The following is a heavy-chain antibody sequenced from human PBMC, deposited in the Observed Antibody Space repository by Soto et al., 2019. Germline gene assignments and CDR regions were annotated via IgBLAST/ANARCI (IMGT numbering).Heavy chain of an antibody. D-gene: IGHD6-6*01. CDR3: ARSSTFYDY. V-gene: IGHV3-48*01. CDR1: GFTLPGYS. CDR2: ISSSSDTI. Sequence: GGSLRLSWAPSGFTLPGYSMNWVRQAPGKGLEWVSYISSSSDTIYYADSVKGRFTISRDNAKNLLYLQMKSLRAEDTAVYYCARSSTFYDYWGQGTPVTVSS. J-gene: IGHJ4*02.